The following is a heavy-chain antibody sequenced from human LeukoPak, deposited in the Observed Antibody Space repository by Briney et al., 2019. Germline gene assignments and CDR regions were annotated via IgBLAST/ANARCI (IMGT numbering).Heavy chain of an antibody. Sequence: SETLSLTCTVSGGSISSSSYYWGWIRQPPGNGLEWIGEINHSGSTNYNPSLKSRVTISVDTSKNQFSLKLSSVTAADTAVYYCARSNPDSSGYYAYFDYWGQGTLVTVSS. J-gene: IGHJ4*02. CDR3: ARSNPDSSGYYAYFDY. D-gene: IGHD3-22*01. CDR2: INHSGST. CDR1: GGSISSSSYY. V-gene: IGHV4-39*07.